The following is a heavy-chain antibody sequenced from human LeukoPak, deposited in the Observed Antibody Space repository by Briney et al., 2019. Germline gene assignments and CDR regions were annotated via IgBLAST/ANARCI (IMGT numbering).Heavy chain of an antibody. J-gene: IGHJ3*02. V-gene: IGHV1-69*13. CDR3: AREGSKYQLLSPSNAFDI. CDR1: GDTFRRYA. D-gene: IGHD2-2*01. Sequence: ASVKVSCKASGDTFRRYAISWVRQAPGQGLEWMGGIIPIFGTANYAQKFQGRVTITADESTSTAYMELSSLRSEDTAVYYCAREGSKYQLLSPSNAFDIWGQGTMVTVSS. CDR2: IIPIFGTA.